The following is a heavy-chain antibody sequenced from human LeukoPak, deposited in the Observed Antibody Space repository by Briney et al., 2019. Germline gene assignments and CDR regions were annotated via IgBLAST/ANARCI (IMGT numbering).Heavy chain of an antibody. Sequence: APVKVSCKASGYTFTSYGISWVRQAPGQGLEWMGWISAYNGNTNYAQKLQGRVTMTTDTSTSTAYMELRSLRSDDTAVYYCARDFQWLVPRGYYFDYWGQGTLVTVSS. D-gene: IGHD6-19*01. CDR1: GYTFTSYG. J-gene: IGHJ4*02. CDR2: ISAYNGNT. V-gene: IGHV1-18*01. CDR3: ARDFQWLVPRGYYFDY.